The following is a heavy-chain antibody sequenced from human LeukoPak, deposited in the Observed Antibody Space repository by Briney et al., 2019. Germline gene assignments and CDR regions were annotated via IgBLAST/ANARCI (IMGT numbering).Heavy chain of an antibody. CDR3: AREPLVRGVSGYFDY. D-gene: IGHD3-10*01. CDR1: GFTFSAFG. Sequence: GGSLRLSCAASGFTFSAFGMHWVRQAPGKGLEWVTFIPYDGSDKYYADSVKGRFTISRDNSKNTLYLQMDSLRAEDTAVYYCAREPLVRGVSGYFDYWGQGTLVTVSS. J-gene: IGHJ4*02. V-gene: IGHV3-30*19. CDR2: IPYDGSDK.